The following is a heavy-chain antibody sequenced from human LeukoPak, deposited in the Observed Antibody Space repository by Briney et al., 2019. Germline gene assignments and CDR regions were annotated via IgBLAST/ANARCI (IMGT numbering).Heavy chain of an antibody. V-gene: IGHV4-59*01. CDR2: IYYSGST. Sequence: SETLSLTCTVSGGSISSYYWSWIRQPPGKGLEWIGYIYYSGSTNYNPSLKSRVTISVDTSKNQFSLKLSSVTAADTAVYYCARATPQWLVQDGMDVWGKGTTVTVSS. D-gene: IGHD6-19*01. CDR1: GGSISSYY. J-gene: IGHJ6*04. CDR3: ARATPQWLVQDGMDV.